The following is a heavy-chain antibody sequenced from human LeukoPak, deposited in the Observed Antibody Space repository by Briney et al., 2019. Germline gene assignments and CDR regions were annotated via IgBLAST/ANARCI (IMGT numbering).Heavy chain of an antibody. J-gene: IGHJ4*02. D-gene: IGHD3-3*01. Sequence: PGGSLRLSCAASGFTFSSYGMHWVRQAPVKGLEWVAVIWYDGSNKYYADSVKGRFTISRDNSKNTLYLQMNSLRAEDTAVYYCARGSYYDFWRALLGLDYWGQGTLVTVSS. CDR3: ARGSYYDFWRALLGLDY. CDR1: GFTFSSYG. V-gene: IGHV3-33*01. CDR2: IWYDGSNK.